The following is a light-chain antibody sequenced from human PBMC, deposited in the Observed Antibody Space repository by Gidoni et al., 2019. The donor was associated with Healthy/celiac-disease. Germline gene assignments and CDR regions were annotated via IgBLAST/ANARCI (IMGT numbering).Light chain of an antibody. V-gene: IGKV4-1*01. CDR1: QSVLYSSNNKNY. Sequence: IGMTQSPASLAVSLGERATINCKSSQSVLYSSNNKNYLAWYQQKPGQPPKLLIYWASTRESGVPDRFSGSGSGTDFTLTISSLQAEDVAVYYCQQYYSTPFTFGPGTKVDIK. CDR3: QQYYSTPFT. J-gene: IGKJ3*01. CDR2: WAS.